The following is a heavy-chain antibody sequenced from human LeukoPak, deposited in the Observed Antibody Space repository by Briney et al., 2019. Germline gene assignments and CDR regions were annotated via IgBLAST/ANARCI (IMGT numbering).Heavy chain of an antibody. CDR1: GYTFTSYY. Sequence: ASVRVSCKASGYTFTSYYMHWVRQAPGQGLEWMGIINPSGGSTSYAQKFQGRVTMTRDMSTSTVYMELRRLRSEDTAVYYCARDKSVGVAGYYFDYWGQGTLVTVSS. D-gene: IGHD6-19*01. J-gene: IGHJ4*02. CDR3: ARDKSVGVAGYYFDY. CDR2: INPSGGST. V-gene: IGHV1-46*01.